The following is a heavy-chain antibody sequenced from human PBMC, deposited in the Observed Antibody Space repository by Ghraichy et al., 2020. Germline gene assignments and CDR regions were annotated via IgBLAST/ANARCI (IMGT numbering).Heavy chain of an antibody. CDR2: ISGSGGST. J-gene: IGHJ6*02. CDR3: AKDTTMVRGVIYYYYYGMDV. V-gene: IGHV3-23*01. CDR1: GFTFSSYA. Sequence: GGSLRLSCAASGFTFSSYAMSWVRQAPGKGLEWVSAISGSGGSTYYADSVKGRFTISRDNSKNTLYLQMNSLRAEDTAVYYCAKDTTMVRGVIYYYYYGMDVWGQGTTVTVSS. D-gene: IGHD3-10*01.